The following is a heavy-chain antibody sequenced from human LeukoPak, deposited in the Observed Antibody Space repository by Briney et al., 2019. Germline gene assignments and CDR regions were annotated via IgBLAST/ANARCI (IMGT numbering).Heavy chain of an antibody. Sequence: PGGSLRLSCAASGFTFDDYGMSWVRQAPGKGLEWVSGINWNGGSTGYADSVKGRFTISRDNAKNSLYLQMNSLRAEDTAVYYCASLIRLPYGDRYWGQGTLVTVSS. V-gene: IGHV3-20*04. D-gene: IGHD4-17*01. CDR2: INWNGGST. J-gene: IGHJ4*02. CDR3: ASLIRLPYGDRY. CDR1: GFTFDDYG.